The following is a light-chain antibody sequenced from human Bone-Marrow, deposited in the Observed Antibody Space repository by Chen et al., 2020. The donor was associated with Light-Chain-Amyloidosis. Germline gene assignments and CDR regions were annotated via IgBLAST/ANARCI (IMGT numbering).Light chain of an antibody. CDR2: DSY. CDR3: QSYDRSLSTYV. V-gene: IGLV1-40*01. CDR1: SSNIGAGYG. J-gene: IGLJ1*01. Sequence: QSVLTPPPSVSGAPGQSVTSSCTGSSSNIGAGYGVHWYQQVPWTAPQLLIFDSYSRPSVVPDRFSGTKAGTSASLAITRLQAEDEADYYYQSYDRSLSTYVFGTGTRATVL.